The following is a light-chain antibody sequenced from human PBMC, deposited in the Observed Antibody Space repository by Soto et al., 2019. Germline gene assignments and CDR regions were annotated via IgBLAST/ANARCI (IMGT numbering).Light chain of an antibody. CDR3: SSYTSGSVL. CDR2: DVS. CDR1: SRDVGNYNF. J-gene: IGLJ3*02. Sequence: QSALTQPASVSGSPGQSITVSCTGTSRDVGNYNFVSWYQQHPGKAPTVIIYDVSNRPSGVSDRFSASKSGNTASLTISGLQTEDEAVYFCSSYTSGSVLFGGGTKLTVL. V-gene: IGLV2-14*01.